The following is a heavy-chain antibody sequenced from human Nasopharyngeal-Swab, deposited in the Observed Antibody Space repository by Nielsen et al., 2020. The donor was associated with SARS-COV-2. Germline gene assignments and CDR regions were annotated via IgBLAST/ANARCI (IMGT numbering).Heavy chain of an antibody. CDR3: ARLIGYKTYYFDY. J-gene: IGHJ4*02. D-gene: IGHD2-15*01. CDR2: IFYSGST. Sequence: SETLSLTCAVYGGSFSSYYWGWIRQPPGKGLEWIGSIFYSGSTFYNPSLKSRGAMYIDTFSNQLPLKLTSVTAADTAVYYCARLIGYKTYYFDYWGPGTLVTVSS. V-gene: IGHV4-39*01. CDR1: GGSFSSYY.